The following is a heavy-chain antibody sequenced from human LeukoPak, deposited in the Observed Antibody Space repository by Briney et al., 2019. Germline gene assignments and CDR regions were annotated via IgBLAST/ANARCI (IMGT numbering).Heavy chain of an antibody. V-gene: IGHV3-30*18. CDR2: ISYDGSNK. D-gene: IGHD6-19*01. Sequence: PGRSLRLSCAASGFTFSSYGMHWVRQAPGKGLEWVAVISYDGSNKYYADSVKGRFTISRDNSKNTLYLQMNSLRAEDTAVYYCANVQYSSGPEPDKDDALDIWGQGTMVTVSS. CDR1: GFTFSSYG. J-gene: IGHJ3*02. CDR3: ANVQYSSGPEPDKDDALDI.